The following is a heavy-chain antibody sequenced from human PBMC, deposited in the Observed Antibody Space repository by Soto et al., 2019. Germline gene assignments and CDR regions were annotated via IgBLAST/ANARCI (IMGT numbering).Heavy chain of an antibody. CDR3: ARGDWWLFDY. CDR1: GYTFTSYA. V-gene: IGHV1-3*05. CDR2: INAGNGNT. J-gene: IGHJ4*02. Sequence: QVQLVQSGAEEKKPGASVKVSCKASGYTFTSYAIHWVRKAPGQRLEWMGWINAGNGNTKYSQKFQGRVTITRDTAASTAYMELISLKSEDTAVYYCARGDWWLFDYWGQGTLVTVSS. D-gene: IGHD2-8*02.